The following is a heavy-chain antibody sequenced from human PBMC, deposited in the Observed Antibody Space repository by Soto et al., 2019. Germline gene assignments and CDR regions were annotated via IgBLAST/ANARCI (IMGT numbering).Heavy chain of an antibody. V-gene: IGHV3-21*01. D-gene: IGHD3-10*01. J-gene: IGHJ6*02. Sequence: PGGSLRLSCEASGFTLTTYTMNWVRQASGKGLEWVSSITSSSGHIYYADSVKGRSTISRDNARNSLYLQMNSLRAEDTAVYYCVRERGLSSFYGMDVWGQGTTVTVS. CDR2: ITSSSGHI. CDR1: GFTLTTYT. CDR3: VRERGLSSFYGMDV.